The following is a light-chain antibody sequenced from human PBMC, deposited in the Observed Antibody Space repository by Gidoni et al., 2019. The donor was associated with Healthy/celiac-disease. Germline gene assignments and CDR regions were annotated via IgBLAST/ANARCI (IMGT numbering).Light chain of an antibody. CDR2: DAS. CDR3: QQRSNWPPLT. Sequence: EIVLTQSPATLSVSPGERATLSCRASQSVSSYLAWYQQKPGQAPRLLIYDASNRATGIPARFSGSGSGTDFTLTISSLEPEDFAVYYCQQRSNWPPLTFXGXTKVEIK. V-gene: IGKV3-11*01. CDR1: QSVSSY. J-gene: IGKJ4*01.